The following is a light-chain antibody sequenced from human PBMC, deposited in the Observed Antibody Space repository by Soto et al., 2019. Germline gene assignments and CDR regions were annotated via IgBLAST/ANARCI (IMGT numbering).Light chain of an antibody. CDR1: QDISNY. CDR2: DAS. Sequence: DIQMTQSPSSLSASVGDRVTITCQASQDISNYLNWYQQKPGKAPKFLIYDASNLETVVPSRFSGSGYGTDFTFTISSLQPEDIATYYCQQYDNLPITFGQGTRLEIK. CDR3: QQYDNLPIT. J-gene: IGKJ5*01. V-gene: IGKV1-33*01.